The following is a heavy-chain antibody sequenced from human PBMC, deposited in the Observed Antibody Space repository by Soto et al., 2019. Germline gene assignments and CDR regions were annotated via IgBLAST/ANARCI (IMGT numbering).Heavy chain of an antibody. CDR1: GFTFSGSA. D-gene: IGHD1-26*01. V-gene: IGHV3-73*01. CDR2: IRSKANSYAT. J-gene: IGHJ4*02. CDR3: TRSYDSGSYYGFDY. Sequence: GSLRLSCAASGFTFSGSAMHWVRQASGKGLEWVGRIRSKANSYATAYAASVKGRFTISRDDSKNTAYLQMNSLKTEDTAVYYCTRSYDSGSYYGFDYWGQGTLVTVSS.